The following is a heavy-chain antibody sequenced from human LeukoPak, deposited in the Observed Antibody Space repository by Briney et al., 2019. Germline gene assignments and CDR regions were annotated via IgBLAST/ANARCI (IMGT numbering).Heavy chain of an antibody. V-gene: IGHV5-51*01. CDR2: IYPGDSDT. J-gene: IGHJ4*02. D-gene: IGHD3-3*01. Sequence: GESLQISCKGSGYSFTSYWIGWVRQMPGKGLEWMGIIYPGDSDTRYSPSFQGQVTISADKSISTAYLQWSSLKASDTAMYYCARHRNYDFWSGYYAIDYWGQGTLVTVSS. CDR3: ARHRNYDFWSGYYAIDY. CDR1: GYSFTSYW.